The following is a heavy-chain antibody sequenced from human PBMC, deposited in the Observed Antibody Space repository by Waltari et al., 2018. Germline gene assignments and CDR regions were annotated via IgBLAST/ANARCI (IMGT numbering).Heavy chain of an antibody. J-gene: IGHJ4*02. CDR3: ARDRGRGLYLDS. CDR1: GDSMSSTYW. D-gene: IGHD2-15*01. Sequence: QLQLQESGPGLVKPSGTLSLTCAVSGDSMSSTYWWSWVRQPPGKGLEWMGQVQGSGKTNYSPSFASRVTISLDTYNKQFSLKVTSATAADTAVYYCARDRGRGLYLDSWGPGTLVTVS. V-gene: IGHV4-4*02. CDR2: VQGSGKT.